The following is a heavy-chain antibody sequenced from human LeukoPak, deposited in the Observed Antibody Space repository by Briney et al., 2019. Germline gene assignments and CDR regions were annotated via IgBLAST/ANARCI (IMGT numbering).Heavy chain of an antibody. CDR3: ARGPYSSSWPQYYYYYYMDV. V-gene: IGHV4-39*07. CDR2: IYSSGNT. D-gene: IGHD6-13*01. J-gene: IGHJ6*03. Sequence: SETLSLTCTVSGASISSNNYYWGWVRQPPGKGLEWIVNIYSSGNTYYNASLKSRVTIYIDTSKNQFSLTLSSVTAADTAVYYCARGPYSSSWPQYYYYYYMDVWGKGTTATVSS. CDR1: GASISSNNYY.